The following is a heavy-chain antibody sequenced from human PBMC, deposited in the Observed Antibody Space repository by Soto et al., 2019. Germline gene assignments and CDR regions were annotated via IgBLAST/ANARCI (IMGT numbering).Heavy chain of an antibody. Sequence: TLSLTCTVSGGSISSGGYYWSWIRQHPGKGLEWIGYIYYSGSTYYNPSLKSRVTISVDTSKNQLSLKLSSVTAADTVVYYCAREGEIAARRPLGKKAYYFDYWGQGTLVTVSS. V-gene: IGHV4-31*03. CDR1: GGSISSGGYY. CDR2: IYYSGST. J-gene: IGHJ4*02. CDR3: AREGEIAARRPLGKKAYYFDY. D-gene: IGHD6-6*01.